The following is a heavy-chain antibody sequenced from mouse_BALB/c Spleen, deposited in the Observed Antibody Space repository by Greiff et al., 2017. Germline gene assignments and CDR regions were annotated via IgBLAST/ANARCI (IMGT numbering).Heavy chain of an antibody. CDR3: ARDRYDRFAY. J-gene: IGHJ3*01. Sequence: ESGPGLVKPSQSLSLTCSVTGYSITSGYYWNWIRQFPGNKLEWMGYISYDGSNNYNPSLKNRISITRDTSKNQFFLKLNSVTTEDTATYYCARDRYDRFAYWGQGTLVTVSA. CDR1: GYSITSGYY. V-gene: IGHV3-6*02. D-gene: IGHD2-14*01. CDR2: ISYDGSN.